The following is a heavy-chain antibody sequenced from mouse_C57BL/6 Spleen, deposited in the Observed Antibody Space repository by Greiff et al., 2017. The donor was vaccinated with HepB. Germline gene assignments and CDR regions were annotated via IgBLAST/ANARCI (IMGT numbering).Heavy chain of an antibody. CDR3: ARDGPYAMDY. J-gene: IGHJ4*01. V-gene: IGHV1-82*01. CDR2: IYPGDGDT. Sequence: VQLQQSGPELVKPGASVKISCKASGYAFSSSWMNWVKQRPGKGLEWIGRIYPGDGDTNYNEKFKSKATLTVDTSSSTAYMQLSSLTSEDSAVYYCARDGPYAMDYWGQGTSVTVSS. D-gene: IGHD2-3*01. CDR1: GYAFSSSW.